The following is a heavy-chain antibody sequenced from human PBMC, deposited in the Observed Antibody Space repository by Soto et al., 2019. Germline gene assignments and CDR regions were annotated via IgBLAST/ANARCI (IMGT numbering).Heavy chain of an antibody. CDR3: ARAYYDFWSGYYTRLDYYYYYGKDV. D-gene: IGHD3-3*01. Sequence: SETLSLTCAVYGGSFSGYYWSWIRQPPGKGLEWIGEINHSGSTNYNPSLKSRVTISVDTSKNQFSLKLSSVTAADTAVYYCARAYYDFWSGYYTRLDYYYYYGKDVWGQGTTVTVSS. J-gene: IGHJ6*02. CDR1: GGSFSGYY. CDR2: INHSGST. V-gene: IGHV4-34*01.